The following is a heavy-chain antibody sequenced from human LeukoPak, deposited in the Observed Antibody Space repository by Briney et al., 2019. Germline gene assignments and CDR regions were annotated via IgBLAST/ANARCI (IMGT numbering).Heavy chain of an antibody. V-gene: IGHV4-34*01. CDR1: GGSFSGYY. D-gene: IGHD1-26*01. CDR3: ARVGATRNFDY. J-gene: IGHJ4*02. Sequence: SETLSLTCAVYGGSFSGYYWSWIRRPPGKGLEWIGEINHSGSTNYNPSLKSRVTISVDTSKNQFSLKLSSVTAADTAVYYCARVGATRNFDYWGQGTLVTVSS. CDR2: INHSGST.